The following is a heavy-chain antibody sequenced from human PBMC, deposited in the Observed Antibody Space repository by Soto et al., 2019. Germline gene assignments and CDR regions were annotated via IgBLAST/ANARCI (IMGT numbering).Heavy chain of an antibody. CDR2: MYHEWSR. Sequence: SDTLSLTCSVSGDSINNTYWWSWVRQAPEKGLEWIGEMYHEWSRGYKPSRRGRITLSVDTSKNKSALKLTSVTAADTAVYYCARAVYCSTANCWDDFHYYNIDVWGQGTAVTVSS. V-gene: IGHV4-4*02. CDR3: ARAVYCSTANCWDDFHYYNIDV. D-gene: IGHD2-2*01. CDR1: GDSINNTYW. J-gene: IGHJ6*02.